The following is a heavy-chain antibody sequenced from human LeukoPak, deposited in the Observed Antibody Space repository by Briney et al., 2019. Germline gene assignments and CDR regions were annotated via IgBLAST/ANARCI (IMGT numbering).Heavy chain of an antibody. D-gene: IGHD5-12*01. Sequence: PGGSLRLSCAASGFTFSSYWMSWVCQAPGKGLEWIGFIRSKAYGGTTEYAASVKGRFTISRDDSKSIAYLQMNSLKTEDTAVYYCTREKSIVYSGYDFWGQGTLVTASS. CDR2: IRSKAYGGTT. CDR1: GFTFSSYW. V-gene: IGHV3-49*04. CDR3: TREKSIVYSGYDF. J-gene: IGHJ4*02.